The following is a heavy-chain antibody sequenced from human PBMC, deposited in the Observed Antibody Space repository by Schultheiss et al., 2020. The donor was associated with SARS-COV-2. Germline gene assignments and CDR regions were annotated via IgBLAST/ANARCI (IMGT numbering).Heavy chain of an antibody. CDR1: GFKPSSYW. D-gene: IGHD3-22*01. CDR3: AKGSKVIVVVMT. J-gene: IGHJ5*02. Sequence: GESLKISCEVSGFKPSSYWMSWVRQAPGKGLEWVATIQEDEDKKFYGDSVEGRFTISRDNAKNSLYLQMNSLRAEDTAVYYCAKGSKVIVVVMTWGQGTLVTVAS. CDR2: IQEDEDKK. V-gene: IGHV3-7*03.